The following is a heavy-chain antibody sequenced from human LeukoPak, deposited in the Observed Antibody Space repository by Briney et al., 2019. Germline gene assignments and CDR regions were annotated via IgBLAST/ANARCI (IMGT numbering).Heavy chain of an antibody. V-gene: IGHV4-31*03. Sequence: SETLSLTCTVSGGSISSGGYYWSWIRQHPGKGLEWIGYIYYGGSTYYNPSLKSRVTISVDTSKNQFSLKLSSVTAADTAVYYCARGSTSCYGCFGWFDPWGQGTLVTVSS. CDR3: ARGSTSCYGCFGWFDP. CDR1: GGSISSGGYY. D-gene: IGHD2-2*01. CDR2: IYYGGST. J-gene: IGHJ5*02.